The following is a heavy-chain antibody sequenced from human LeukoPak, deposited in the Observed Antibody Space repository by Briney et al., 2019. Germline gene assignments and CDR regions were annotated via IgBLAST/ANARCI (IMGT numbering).Heavy chain of an antibody. CDR1: GFTFTSHA. Sequence: GGSLRLSCEVSGFTFTSHAMTWVRQAPGKGLEWVSTVSGSGGGTYYADSVKGRFTISRDDSKNTLYLQMNSLRAEDTAVYYCATLDIVATTFDYWGQGTLVTVSS. CDR3: ATLDIVATTFDY. CDR2: VSGSGGGT. V-gene: IGHV3-23*01. J-gene: IGHJ4*02. D-gene: IGHD5-12*01.